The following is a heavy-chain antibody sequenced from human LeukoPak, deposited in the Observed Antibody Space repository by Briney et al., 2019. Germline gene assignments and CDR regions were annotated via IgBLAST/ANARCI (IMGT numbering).Heavy chain of an antibody. V-gene: IGHV4-34*01. Sequence: PSETLSLTCAVYGGPFGVYYWSWVRQPPGKGLEWIGEINHSGSTNYNPSLKSRVTISVDTSKNHFSLKLSSVTAADTAVYYCARDLFSGWYDYWGQGTLVTVSS. CDR2: INHSGST. CDR3: ARDLFSGWYDY. CDR1: GGPFGVYY. J-gene: IGHJ4*02. D-gene: IGHD6-19*01.